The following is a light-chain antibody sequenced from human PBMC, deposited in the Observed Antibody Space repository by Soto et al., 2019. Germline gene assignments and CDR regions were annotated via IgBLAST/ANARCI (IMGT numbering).Light chain of an antibody. CDR2: EVS. CDR3: RSYTSSSTPSVV. CDR1: SSDVGGYNY. J-gene: IGLJ2*01. V-gene: IGLV2-14*01. Sequence: QSALTQPASVSGSPGQSITISCTGTSSDVGGYNYVSWYQQHPGKAPKLMIYEVSNRPSGVSNRLSGSKSGNTASLTISGLQAEEEAEYYCRSYTSSSTPSVVCGGGTKLTVL.